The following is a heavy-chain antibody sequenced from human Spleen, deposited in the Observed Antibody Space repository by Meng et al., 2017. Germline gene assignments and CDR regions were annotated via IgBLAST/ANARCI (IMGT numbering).Heavy chain of an antibody. J-gene: IGHJ5*02. CDR1: GDSISSGDW. CDR3: VRNEGYSFGA. V-gene: IGHV4-4*03. CDR2: ISQGSGRT. Sequence: VQRQESGPGPVSPPAPLPLTGAVSGDSISSGDWGSWVRQPPGKGLEWIGEISQGSGRTNYNPSLKSRVTISLDKSKNQFSLNVNSVTAADTAVYYCVRNEGYSFGAWGQGTLVTVSS. D-gene: IGHD2-21*01.